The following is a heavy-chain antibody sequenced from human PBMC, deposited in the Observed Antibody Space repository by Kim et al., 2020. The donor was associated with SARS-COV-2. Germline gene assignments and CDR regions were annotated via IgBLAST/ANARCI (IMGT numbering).Heavy chain of an antibody. CDR2: MNPNSGNT. Sequence: ASVKVSCKASGYTFTSYDINWVRQATGQGLEWMGWMNPNSGNTGYAQKFQGRVTMTRNTSITTAYMELRSLRSEDTAVYYCARGQAYYYGSGSYYKFFSYWGQGTLVTVSS. J-gene: IGHJ4*02. CDR3: ARGQAYYYGSGSYYKFFSY. CDR1: GYTFTSYD. V-gene: IGHV1-8*01. D-gene: IGHD3-10*01.